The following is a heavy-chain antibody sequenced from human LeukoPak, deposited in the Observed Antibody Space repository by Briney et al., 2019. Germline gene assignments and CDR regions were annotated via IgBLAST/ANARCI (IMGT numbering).Heavy chain of an antibody. D-gene: IGHD5-24*01. J-gene: IGHJ4*02. CDR3: ARDRPADGYNYELDY. CDR2: INPNSGGT. CDR1: GYTFTGYY. V-gene: IGHV1-2*02. Sequence: ASVKVSCKASGYTFTGYYTHWVRQAPGQGLEWMGWINPNSGGTNYAQKFQGRVTMTRDTSISTAYMELSRLRSDDTAVYYCARDRPADGYNYELDYWGQGTLVTVSS.